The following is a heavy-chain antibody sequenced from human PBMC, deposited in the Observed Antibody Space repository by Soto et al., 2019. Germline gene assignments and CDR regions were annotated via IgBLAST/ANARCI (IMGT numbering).Heavy chain of an antibody. CDR1: GFTFSTYS. V-gene: IGHV3-48*02. Sequence: GGSLRLSCAASGFTFSTYSMNWVRQAPGQGLEWISHISSSGSTIYYADSVKGRFTISRDNAKNSLYLEMNSLRDEDTAVYYCAPDVVVTANYFDSWGQGTLVTVSS. CDR2: ISSSGSTI. CDR3: APDVVVTANYFDS. D-gene: IGHD2-21*02. J-gene: IGHJ4*02.